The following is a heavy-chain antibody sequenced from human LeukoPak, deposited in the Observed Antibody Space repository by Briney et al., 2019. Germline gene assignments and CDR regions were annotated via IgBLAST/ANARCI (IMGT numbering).Heavy chain of an antibody. CDR3: AKDIIPHIARVGATSTTFDY. D-gene: IGHD1-26*01. V-gene: IGHV3-9*01. Sequence: GGSLRLSCAAPGFTFSSYAMSWVRQAPGKGLEWVSGISWNSGSIGYADSVKGRFTISRDNAKNSLYLQMNSLRAEDTALYYCAKDIIPHIARVGATSTTFDYWGQGTLVTVSS. CDR1: GFTFSSYA. J-gene: IGHJ4*02. CDR2: ISWNSGSI.